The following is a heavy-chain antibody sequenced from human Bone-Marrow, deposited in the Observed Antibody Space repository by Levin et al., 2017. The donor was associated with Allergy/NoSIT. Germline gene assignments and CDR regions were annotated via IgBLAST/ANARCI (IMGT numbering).Heavy chain of an antibody. CDR2: IYHGGRT. CDR3: TRDPLDYGTNSGNY. V-gene: IGHV4-4*02. CDR1: GGTISSSTW. D-gene: IGHD4-17*01. J-gene: IGHJ4*02. Sequence: NPGGSLRLSCTVSGGTISSSTWWCWVRQSPGKGLEWIGEIYHGGRTNYNPSLKSRVSMSVDKSKSQFSLKLSSVTAADTAVYYCTRDPLDYGTNSGNYWGQGTLVTVSS.